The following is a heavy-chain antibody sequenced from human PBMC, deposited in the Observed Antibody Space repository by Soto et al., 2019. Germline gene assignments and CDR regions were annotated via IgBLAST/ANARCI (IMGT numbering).Heavy chain of an antibody. CDR1: GFTVSSNY. CDR3: ASNLKWDSWSN. Sequence: EVQLVESGGGLVQPGGSLRLSCAASGFTVSSNYMSWVRQAPGKGLEWVSIIYTGGSTYYADSVKGRFTISRDYSKNTLYLQMNSLRAEDTAVYYCASNLKWDSWSNWGQGTLVTVSS. D-gene: IGHD2-8*02. CDR2: IYTGGST. J-gene: IGHJ4*02. V-gene: IGHV3-66*01.